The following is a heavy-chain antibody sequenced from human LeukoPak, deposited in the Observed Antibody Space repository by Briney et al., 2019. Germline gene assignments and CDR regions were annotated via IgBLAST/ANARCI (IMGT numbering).Heavy chain of an antibody. CDR1: GGSISSYY. D-gene: IGHD3-10*01. CDR3: ARSPSITMVRGGYGMDV. V-gene: IGHV4-59*01. J-gene: IGHJ6*02. Sequence: PSETLSLTCTVSGGSISSYYWSWIRQPPGKGLEWIGYIYYSGSTNYNPSLKSRVTISVDTSKNQFSLKLSSVTAADTAVYYCARSPSITMVRGGYGMDVWGQGTTVTVSS. CDR2: IYYSGST.